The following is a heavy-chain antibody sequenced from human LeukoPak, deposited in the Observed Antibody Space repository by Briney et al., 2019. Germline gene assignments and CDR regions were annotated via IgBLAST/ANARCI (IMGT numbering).Heavy chain of an antibody. V-gene: IGHV1-24*01. D-gene: IGHD4-17*01. CDR1: GYTLTELS. CDR2: FDPEDGET. CDR3: ARDLTDYGDYATLGDY. Sequence: ASVKVSCKVSGYTLTELSMHWVRQAPGKGLEWMGGFDPEDGETIYAQKFQGRVTMTEDTSTDTAYTELSSLRSEDTAVYYCARDLTDYGDYATLGDYWGQGTLVTVSS. J-gene: IGHJ4*02.